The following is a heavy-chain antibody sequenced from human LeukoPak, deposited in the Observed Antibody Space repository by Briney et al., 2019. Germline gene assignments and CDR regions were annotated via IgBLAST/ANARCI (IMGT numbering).Heavy chain of an antibody. J-gene: IGHJ4*02. D-gene: IGHD1-1*01. CDR1: GDSISSYY. CDR3: ARQSRGTTARLFDS. Sequence: SETLSLTCTVSGDSISSYYWSWIRQPPGKGLEWIGYISYSGSTNYNPSLESRVTISGDTSKNQFSLKLSSVTAADTAFYYCARQSRGTTARLFDSWGPGTLVTVSS. CDR2: ISYSGST. V-gene: IGHV4-59*08.